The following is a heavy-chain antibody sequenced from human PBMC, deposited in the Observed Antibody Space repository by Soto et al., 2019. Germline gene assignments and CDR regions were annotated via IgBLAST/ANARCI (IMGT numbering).Heavy chain of an antibody. J-gene: IGHJ4*02. Sequence: TSETLSLTCAVSGGSISSSNWWSWVRQSPGKGLEWIGEIYHSGSTNYNPSFKSRVTISVDKSKNQFSLKLSSVTAADTAVYYCARDRYGSGTSFDYWGQGTLVTVSS. V-gene: IGHV4-4*02. CDR2: IYHSGST. CDR1: GGSISSSNW. CDR3: ARDRYGSGTSFDY. D-gene: IGHD3-10*01.